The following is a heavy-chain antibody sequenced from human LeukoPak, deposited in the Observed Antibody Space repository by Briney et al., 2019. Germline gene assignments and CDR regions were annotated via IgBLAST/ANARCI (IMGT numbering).Heavy chain of an antibody. CDR3: AKRPSDYGDYVTYFDY. D-gene: IGHD4-17*01. CDR2: VSDDGKSK. CDR1: GFSFISYG. Sequence: GGSLRLSCAASGFSFISYGMHWVRQAPGKGLEWVGVVSDDGKSKDYADSVKGRFTISRDNSKDTLYLQMNSLRAEDTAVYYCAKRPSDYGDYVTYFDYWGQGTLVTVSS. J-gene: IGHJ4*02. V-gene: IGHV3-30*18.